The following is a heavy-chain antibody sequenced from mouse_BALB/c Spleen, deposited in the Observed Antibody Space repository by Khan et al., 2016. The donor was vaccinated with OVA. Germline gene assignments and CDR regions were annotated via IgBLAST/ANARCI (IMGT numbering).Heavy chain of an antibody. CDR1: GYSITTNYA. D-gene: IGHD1-1*01. Sequence: EVELVESGPGLVKPSQSLSLTCTVTGYSITTNYAWDWIRQFPGNKLEWMGYISYSGSTSYNPSLKSRISITRDTSKNQFFLKLNSVTTEDTATYYSARKNYYGYAVDYWGQGTSVTVSS. CDR3: ARKNYYGYAVDY. J-gene: IGHJ4*01. V-gene: IGHV3-2*02. CDR2: ISYSGST.